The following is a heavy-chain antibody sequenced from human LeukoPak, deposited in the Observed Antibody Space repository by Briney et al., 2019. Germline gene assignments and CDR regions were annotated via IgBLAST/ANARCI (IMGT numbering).Heavy chain of an antibody. Sequence: ASVKVSCKASGYTFNRHYMHRVRQAPGQRVEWVGWINPNSDGTNYAQKFQGRVTMTRDTSISTAYMELSRLRSDDTAVYYCARHDYWGQGTLVTVSS. J-gene: IGHJ4*02. CDR2: INPNSDGT. CDR3: ARHDY. CDR1: GYTFNRHY. V-gene: IGHV1-2*02.